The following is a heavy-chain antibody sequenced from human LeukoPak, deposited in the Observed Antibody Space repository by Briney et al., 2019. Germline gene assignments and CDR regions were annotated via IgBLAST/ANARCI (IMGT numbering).Heavy chain of an antibody. V-gene: IGHV5-51*01. J-gene: IGHJ3*02. Sequence: GASLQISCKGSGSIFTSYWIGWVRQLPGKGLEWMGIIYPGDSDTRYSPSFQGQVTISADKSISIAYLQWSSLKASDTAMYYCARQDDQDAFDIWGQGTMVTVSS. CDR1: GSIFTSYW. CDR2: IYPGDSDT. D-gene: IGHD3-3*01. CDR3: ARQDDQDAFDI.